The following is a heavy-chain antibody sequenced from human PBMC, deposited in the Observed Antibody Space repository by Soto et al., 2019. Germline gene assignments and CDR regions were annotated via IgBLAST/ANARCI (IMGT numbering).Heavy chain of an antibody. Sequence: PGESLKISCKHSGSNFPTFWIAWVRQMPGKGLEWMGTIYPDDSDTRYSPSFQGQVTISADKSIQTAYLQWGSLKASDSALYYCARPAGYCSSTSCYDYYYYYGMDVWGQGTTVTVSS. CDR3: ARPAGYCSSTSCYDYYYYYGMDV. V-gene: IGHV5-51*01. CDR1: GSNFPTFW. J-gene: IGHJ6*02. D-gene: IGHD2-2*03. CDR2: IYPDDSDT.